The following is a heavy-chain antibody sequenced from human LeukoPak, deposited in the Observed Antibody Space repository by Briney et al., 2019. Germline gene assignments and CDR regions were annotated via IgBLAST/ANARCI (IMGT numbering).Heavy chain of an antibody. J-gene: IGHJ6*02. V-gene: IGHV3-21*01. CDR1: GFTFSSYS. CDR2: ISSSSSYI. CDR3: AREGATRYYYYYYGMDV. D-gene: IGHD1/OR15-1a*01. Sequence: GGSPRLSCAASGFTFSSYSTNWVRQAPGKGLEWVSSISSSSSYIYYADSVKGRFTISRDNAKNSLYLQRNSLRAEDTAVYYCAREGATRYYYYYYGMDVWGQGTTVTVSS.